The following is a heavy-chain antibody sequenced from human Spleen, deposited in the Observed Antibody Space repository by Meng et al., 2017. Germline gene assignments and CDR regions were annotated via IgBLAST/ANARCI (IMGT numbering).Heavy chain of an antibody. CDR1: GFTFTSSA. CDR3: ARVTGPGIAAAGTLPYYYGMDV. CDR2: IVVGSGNT. Sequence: SVKVSCKASGFTFTSSAVQWVRQARGQRLEWIGWIVVGSGNTNYAQKFQERVTITRDMSTSTAYMELSSLRSDDTAVYYCARVTGPGIAAAGTLPYYYGMDVWGQGTTVTVSS. J-gene: IGHJ6*02. D-gene: IGHD6-13*01. V-gene: IGHV1-58*01.